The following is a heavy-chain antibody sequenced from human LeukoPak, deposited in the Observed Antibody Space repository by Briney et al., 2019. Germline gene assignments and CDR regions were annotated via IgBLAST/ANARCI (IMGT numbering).Heavy chain of an antibody. J-gene: IGHJ4*02. CDR2: ISSSGSTI. Sequence: PGGSLRLSCAASGFTFSSYEMNWVRQAPGKGLEWVSYISSSGSTIYYADSVKGRFTISRDNAKNSLYLQMNSLRAEDTAVYYCARATFARPFDYWGQGTLVTVSS. CDR1: GFTFSSYE. CDR3: ARATFARPFDY. V-gene: IGHV3-48*03. D-gene: IGHD6-6*01.